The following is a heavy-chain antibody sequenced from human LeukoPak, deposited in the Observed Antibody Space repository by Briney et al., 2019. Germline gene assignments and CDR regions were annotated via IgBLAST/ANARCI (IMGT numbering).Heavy chain of an antibody. CDR3: ARDSSEFRSLIPH. D-gene: IGHD2-21*01. V-gene: IGHV1-69*13. CDR1: GGTFSSYA. Sequence: ASVKVSCKASGGTFSSYAISWVRQAPGQGLEWMGGIIPLFGTANYAQKFQGRVTITADGSTSTAYMELSSLRSEDTAVYYCARDSSEFRSLIPHWGQGTQVTVSS. J-gene: IGHJ1*01. CDR2: IIPLFGTA.